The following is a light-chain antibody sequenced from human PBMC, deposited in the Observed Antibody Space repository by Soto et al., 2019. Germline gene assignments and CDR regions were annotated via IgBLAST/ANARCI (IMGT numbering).Light chain of an antibody. CDR1: QSVSTY. CDR3: QQRDKWPIT. Sequence: EIVFTESPATLSLYPGKRATLSCRASQSVSTYLAWYQQKPGQAPRLLIYDAFNRATGVPARFRGSGSGTDFTLTIRCLEPEDFSVYYCQQRDKWPITFGQVTRLEIK. V-gene: IGKV3-11*01. CDR2: DAF. J-gene: IGKJ5*01.